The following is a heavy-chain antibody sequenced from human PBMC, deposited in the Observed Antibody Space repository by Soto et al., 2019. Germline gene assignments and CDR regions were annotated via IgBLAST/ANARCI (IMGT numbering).Heavy chain of an antibody. CDR3: ARLLEPASSNKGSYFDY. CDR1: GYTFTGYY. CDR2: INPNSGGT. J-gene: IGHJ4*02. D-gene: IGHD3-3*01. Sequence: ASVKVSCKASGYTFTGYYMHWVRQAPGQGLEWMGWINPNSGGTNYAQKFQGWVTMTRDTSISTAYMELSRLRSDDTAVYYCARLLEPASSNKGSYFDYWGQGTLVTVSS. V-gene: IGHV1-2*04.